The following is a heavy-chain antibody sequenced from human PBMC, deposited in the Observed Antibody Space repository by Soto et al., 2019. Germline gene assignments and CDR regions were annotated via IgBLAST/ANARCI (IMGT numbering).Heavy chain of an antibody. Sequence: GGSLRLSCAASGFTVSSNYMSWVRQAPGKGLDWVSLITSGGSAYYADSVKTRLTISKDTSKNQVVLTMTDMDPVDTATYYCARFRITGTKAFDYWGQGTLVTVSS. D-gene: IGHD1-7*01. V-gene: IGHV3-53*05. CDR2: ITSGGSA. CDR3: ARFRITGTKAFDY. J-gene: IGHJ4*02. CDR1: GFTVSSNY.